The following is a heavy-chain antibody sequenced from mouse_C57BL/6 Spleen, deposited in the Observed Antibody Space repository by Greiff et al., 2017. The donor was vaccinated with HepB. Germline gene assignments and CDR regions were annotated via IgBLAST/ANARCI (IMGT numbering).Heavy chain of an antibody. J-gene: IGHJ2*01. CDR3: TKKLGNYFDY. CDR2: IDPENGDT. Sequence: EVKLQESGAELVRPGASVKLSCTASGFNIKDDYMHWVKQRPEQGLEWIGWIDPENGDTEYASKFQGKATITADTSSNTAYLQLSSLTSEDTAVYYCTKKLGNYFDYWGQGTTLTVSS. D-gene: IGHD4-1*01. CDR1: GFNIKDDY. V-gene: IGHV14-4*01.